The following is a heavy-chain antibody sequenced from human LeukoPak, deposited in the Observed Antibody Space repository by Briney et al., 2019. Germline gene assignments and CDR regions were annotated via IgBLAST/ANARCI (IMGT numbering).Heavy chain of an antibody. CDR3: ARASAYCGGDCYLSAFDI. V-gene: IGHV4-59*11. Sequence: SETLSLTCTVSGGSISSHYGSWIRQPPGKGLEWIGYIYYSGSTNYNPSLKSRVNISVDTSKNQFSLKLSSVTAADTAVYYCARASAYCGGDCYLSAFDIWGQGTMVTVSS. D-gene: IGHD2-21*02. J-gene: IGHJ3*02. CDR2: IYYSGST. CDR1: GGSISSHY.